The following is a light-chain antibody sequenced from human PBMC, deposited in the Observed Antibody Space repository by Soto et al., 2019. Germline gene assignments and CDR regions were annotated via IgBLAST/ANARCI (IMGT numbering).Light chain of an antibody. CDR3: QQSYIWPPIS. V-gene: IGKV3-11*01. J-gene: IGKJ5*01. CDR2: DAS. CDR1: QSVNKY. Sequence: EIVLTQFPATLSLSPGERATLSCRASQSVNKYLAWYQQKPGQAPRLLVYDASNTATGVPARFSGSGSGTDFTLTISSLEPEDFAVYYCQQSYIWPPISFGQGTRLEIK.